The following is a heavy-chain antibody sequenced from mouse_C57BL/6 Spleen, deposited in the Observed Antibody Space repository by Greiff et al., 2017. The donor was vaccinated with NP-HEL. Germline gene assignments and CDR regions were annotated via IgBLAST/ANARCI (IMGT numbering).Heavy chain of an antibody. CDR3: ARAFYGNYDYFDY. CDR1: GFTFSDYY. D-gene: IGHD2-1*01. J-gene: IGHJ2*01. CDR2: INYDGSST. Sequence: EVQLVESEGGLVQPGSSMKLSCTASGFTFSDYYMAWVRQVPEKGLEWVANINYDGSSTYYLDSLKSRFIISRDNAKNILYLQMSSLKSEDTATYYCARAFYGNYDYFDYWGQGTTLTVSS. V-gene: IGHV5-16*01.